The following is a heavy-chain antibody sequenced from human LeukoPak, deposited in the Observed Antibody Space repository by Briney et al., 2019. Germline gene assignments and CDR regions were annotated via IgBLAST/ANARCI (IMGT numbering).Heavy chain of an antibody. CDR1: GLSFSSFA. D-gene: IGHD3-16*01. CDR2: IRGNGET. V-gene: IGHV3-23*01. Sequence: GGSLRLACAAAGLSFSSFAMSWVRQGPARGLEWVASIRGNGETFYAECVKGRYTLSSDSSRNTVYFQLNNLRVEEQALYYCGKASWVSSTDAVRWGQGPLVTVSS. CDR3: GKASWVSSTDAVR. J-gene: IGHJ1*01.